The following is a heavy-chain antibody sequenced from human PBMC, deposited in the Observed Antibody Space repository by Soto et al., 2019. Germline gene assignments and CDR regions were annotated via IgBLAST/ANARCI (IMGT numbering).Heavy chain of an antibody. CDR2: ISGSGGST. Sequence: PGGSMRLSCAASGFTFSSYAMSWVRQAPGKGLEWVSAISGSGGSTYYADSVKGRFTISRDNSKNTLYLQMNSLRAEDTAVYYCAKAARGVRMEWIPPSFDYWGQGTLVTVSS. V-gene: IGHV3-23*01. J-gene: IGHJ4*02. CDR1: GFTFSSYA. D-gene: IGHD3-3*01. CDR3: AKAARGVRMEWIPPSFDY.